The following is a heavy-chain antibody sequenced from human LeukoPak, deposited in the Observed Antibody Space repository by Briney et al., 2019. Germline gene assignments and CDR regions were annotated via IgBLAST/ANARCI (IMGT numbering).Heavy chain of an antibody. V-gene: IGHV3-21*01. CDR1: GLTFTSSS. CDR3: AGGRGKHITMFRVFDY. Sequence: PGGSLRLSCVVSGLTFTSSSMAWVRQAPGKGLEWVASISSSSEYIFQKDSLKGRFTISRENAKNSVFLELNNVRAEDTAVYYCAGGRGKHITMFRVFDYWGQGTLVTVSS. CDR2: ISSSSEYI. J-gene: IGHJ4*02. D-gene: IGHD3-10*01.